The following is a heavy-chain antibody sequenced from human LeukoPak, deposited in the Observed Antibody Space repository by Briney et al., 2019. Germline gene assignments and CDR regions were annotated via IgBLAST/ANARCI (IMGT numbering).Heavy chain of an antibody. CDR3: AAYEPRANVFDY. CDR2: ISAYNGNT. V-gene: IGHV1-18*01. Sequence: ASVKVSCKASGYTFTSYGISWVRQAPGQGLEWMGWISAYNGNTNYAQKLQGRVTMTTDTSTSTAYMELRSLRSDDTAVYYCAAYEPRANVFDYWGQGTLVTVSS. J-gene: IGHJ4*02. D-gene: IGHD5-12*01. CDR1: GYTFTSYG.